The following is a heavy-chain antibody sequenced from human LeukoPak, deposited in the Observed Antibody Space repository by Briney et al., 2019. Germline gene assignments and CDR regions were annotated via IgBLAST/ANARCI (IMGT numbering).Heavy chain of an antibody. CDR3: ARDGLSAALDY. V-gene: IGHV3-7*01. J-gene: IGHJ4*02. CDR2: IKQDGSEK. CDR1: GFTLIVFY. Sequence: GGSLRLSCAAAGFTLIVFYMSSVRQAPGKGLEWMANIKQDGSEKYYVDSVRGRFTISRDNAKKSLYLQMNSLRPAHTAVYYLARDGLSAALDYWGQGALVTVSS. D-gene: IGHD6-13*01.